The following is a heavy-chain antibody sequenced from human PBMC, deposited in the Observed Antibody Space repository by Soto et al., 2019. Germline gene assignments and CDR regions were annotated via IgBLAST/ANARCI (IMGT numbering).Heavy chain of an antibody. J-gene: IGHJ6*02. D-gene: IGHD2-8*01. CDR3: AKEVYCTNGVCYMGYYYYGMDV. CDR2: ISAYNGNT. CDR1: GYTFTSYG. Sequence: ASVKVSCKASGYTFTSYGISWVRQAPGQGLEWMGWISAYNGNTNYAQKLQGRVTMTTDTSTSTAYMELRSLRSDDTAVYYCAKEVYCTNGVCYMGYYYYGMDVWGQGTTVTVSS. V-gene: IGHV1-18*01.